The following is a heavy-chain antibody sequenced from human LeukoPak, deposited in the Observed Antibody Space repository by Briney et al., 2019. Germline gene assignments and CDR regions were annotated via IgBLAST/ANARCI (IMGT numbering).Heavy chain of an antibody. V-gene: IGHV3-11*01. J-gene: IGHJ4*02. CDR3: ARDRHNWNYGGYFDY. Sequence: GGSLRLSYAASGFTFSDYYMSWIRQAPGKGLEWVSYISSSGSTIYYADSVKGRITISRDNAKNSLYLQMNSLGAEDTAVYYCARDRHNWNYGGYFDYWGQGTLVTVSS. CDR1: GFTFSDYY. D-gene: IGHD1-7*01. CDR2: ISSSGSTI.